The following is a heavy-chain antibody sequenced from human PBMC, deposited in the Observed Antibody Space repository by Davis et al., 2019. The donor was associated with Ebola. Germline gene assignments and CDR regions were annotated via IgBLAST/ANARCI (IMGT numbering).Heavy chain of an antibody. V-gene: IGHV3-30*18. CDR2: ISYDGSNK. CDR3: AKGGTMVRGGVHDY. Sequence: GESLKISCAASGFTFSSYGMHWVRQAPGKGLEWVAVISYDGSNKYYADSVKGRFTISRDNSKNTLYLQMNSLRAEDTAVYYLAKGGTMVRGGVHDYWGQGTLVTVSS. CDR1: GFTFSSYG. J-gene: IGHJ4*02. D-gene: IGHD3-10*01.